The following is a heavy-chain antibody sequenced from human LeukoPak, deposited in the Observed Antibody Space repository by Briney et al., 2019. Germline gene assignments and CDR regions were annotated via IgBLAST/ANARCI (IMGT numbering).Heavy chain of an antibody. CDR2: IYSGGST. CDR1: GFTVSSNY. V-gene: IGHV3-53*05. CDR3: AKETNTGWSEPDY. Sequence: GGSLRLSCAASGFTVSSNYMSWVRQAPGKGLEWVSVIYSGGSTYYADSVKGRFTISRDNAKNSLYLQMNSLRAEDTALYYCAKETNTGWSEPDYWGQGTLVTVSS. J-gene: IGHJ4*02. D-gene: IGHD6-19*01.